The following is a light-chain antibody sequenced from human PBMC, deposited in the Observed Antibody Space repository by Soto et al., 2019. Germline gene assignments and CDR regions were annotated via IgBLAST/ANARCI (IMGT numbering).Light chain of an antibody. CDR3: QQYNNWPPWT. V-gene: IGKV1-39*01. CDR2: AAS. CDR1: QSISSY. J-gene: IGKJ1*01. Sequence: DIQMTQSPSSLSASVGDRGTITCRASQSISSYLNWYQQKPGKAPKLLIYAASSLQSGVPSRFSGSGSGTEFTLTISSLQSEDFAVYYCQQYNNWPPWTFGQGTKVDIK.